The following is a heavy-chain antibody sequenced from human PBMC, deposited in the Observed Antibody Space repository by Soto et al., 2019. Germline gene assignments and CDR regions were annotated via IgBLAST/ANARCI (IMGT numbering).Heavy chain of an antibody. V-gene: IGHV4-38-2*01. D-gene: IGHD3-10*01. CDR1: GYSISSGYY. Sequence: SETLSLTCAVSGYSISSGYYWGWIRQPPGKGLAWSGSIYHSGSTYYNPSLKSRVTISVDTSKNQFSLKRSSVSAADTAVYYCASNSMVWGPPQGDGGQGTLVTVSS. CDR3: ASNSMVWGPPQGD. J-gene: IGHJ4*02. CDR2: IYHSGST.